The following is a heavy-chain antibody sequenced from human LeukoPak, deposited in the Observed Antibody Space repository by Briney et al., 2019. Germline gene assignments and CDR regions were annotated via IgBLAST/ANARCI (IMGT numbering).Heavy chain of an antibody. CDR2: LNPIGGST. CDR3: ARGRWPGGGDWSVDY. V-gene: IGHV1-46*01. CDR1: GYTFTSCY. Sequence: ASVKVSCKSSGYTFTSCYMHWVRQAPGQGLEWMGLLNPIGGSTSYAQKFQGRVTMTRDTSTNTVYMELSSLRSEDTALYYCARGRWPGGGDWSVDYWGQGTLVTVSS. D-gene: IGHD2-21*02. J-gene: IGHJ4*02.